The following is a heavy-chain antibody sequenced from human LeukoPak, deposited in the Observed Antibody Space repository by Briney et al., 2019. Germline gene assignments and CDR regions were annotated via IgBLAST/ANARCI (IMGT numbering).Heavy chain of an antibody. V-gene: IGHV3-23*01. CDR3: AKTPTDYYYYGMDV. J-gene: IGHJ6*02. Sequence: GSLRLSCAASGFTFSSYAMSWVRQAPGKGLEWVSAISGSGGSTYYADSVKGRFTISRDNSKNTLYLQMNSLRAEDTAVYYCAKTPTDYYYYGMDVWGQGTTVTVSS. CDR1: GFTFSSYA. CDR2: ISGSGGST.